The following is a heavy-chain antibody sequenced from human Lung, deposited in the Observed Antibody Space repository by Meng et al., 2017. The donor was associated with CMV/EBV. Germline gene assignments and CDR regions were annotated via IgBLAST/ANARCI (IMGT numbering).Heavy chain of an antibody. CDR3: AKSSDNGWSS. Sequence: VQLVQSGAEEKRPGASVKISCQASGYTFCGFYMNWARQAPGHGLEWLGRVNPVSDDTHYAQKFVGRLTVTRGATINTAFMELTSLRPDDTAVYYCAKSSDNGWSSWGPGTLVTVSS. J-gene: IGHJ4*01. CDR2: VNPVSDDT. V-gene: IGHV1-2*06. D-gene: IGHD6-19*01. CDR1: GYTFCGFY.